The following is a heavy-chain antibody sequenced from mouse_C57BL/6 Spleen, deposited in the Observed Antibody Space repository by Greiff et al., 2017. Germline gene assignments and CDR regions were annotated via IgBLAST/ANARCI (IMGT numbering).Heavy chain of an antibody. V-gene: IGHV1-50*01. CDR3: ALITTVVADAMDY. D-gene: IGHD1-1*01. CDR2: IDPSDSYT. J-gene: IGHJ4*01. CDR1: GYTFTSYW. Sequence: QVQLQQPGAELVKPGASVELSCKASGYTFTSYWMQWVKQRPGQGLEWIGEIDPSDSYTNYNQKFKGKATLTVDTSSSTAYMQLSSLTSEDSAVYYCALITTVVADAMDYWGQGTSVTVSS.